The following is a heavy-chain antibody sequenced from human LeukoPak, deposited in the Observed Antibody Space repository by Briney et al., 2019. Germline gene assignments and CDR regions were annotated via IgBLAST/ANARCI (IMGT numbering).Heavy chain of an antibody. CDR3: ARDIYDDSGYFRRGLDY. Sequence: GGSLRLSCAASGFTFSDYSMNWVRQAPGKGLEWVSSISTTSSYIYYADSVKGRFTIPRDNAKNSLYLQMNSLRADDAAVYFCARDIYDDSGYFRRGLDYWGQGILVTVSS. J-gene: IGHJ4*02. D-gene: IGHD3-22*01. CDR1: GFTFSDYS. V-gene: IGHV3-21*01. CDR2: ISTTSSYI.